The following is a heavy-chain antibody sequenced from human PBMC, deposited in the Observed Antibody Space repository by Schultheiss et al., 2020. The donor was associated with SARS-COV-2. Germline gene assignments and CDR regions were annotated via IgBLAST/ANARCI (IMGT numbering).Heavy chain of an antibody. CDR3: ARSGSRGVYDY. Sequence: SETLSLTCTVSGGSISDYYWSWIRQPPGKGLEWIGYIYYSGSTNSNPSLKSRVTISVDTSKNQFSLKLSSVTAADTAVYYCARSGSRGVYDYWGQGTLVTVSS. D-gene: IGHD2-15*01. CDR2: IYYSGST. CDR1: GGSISDYY. V-gene: IGHV4-59*12. J-gene: IGHJ4*02.